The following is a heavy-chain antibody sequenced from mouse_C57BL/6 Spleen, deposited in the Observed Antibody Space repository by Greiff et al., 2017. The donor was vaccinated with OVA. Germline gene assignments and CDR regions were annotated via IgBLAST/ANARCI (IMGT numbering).Heavy chain of an antibody. CDR2: IDPSASEP. CDR1: GYTFTRYW. CDR3: ARNYGSSYLDY. D-gene: IGHD1-1*01. Sequence: QVQLQPPGAELVRPGSSVKLSCKASGYTFTRYWLHWVKQRPIQGLEWIGNIDPSASEPHYNQQFKDKATLTVDKSSSTAYMQLRSLTSEDSAVYYCARNYGSSYLDYWGQGTTLTVSS. V-gene: IGHV1-52*01. J-gene: IGHJ2*01.